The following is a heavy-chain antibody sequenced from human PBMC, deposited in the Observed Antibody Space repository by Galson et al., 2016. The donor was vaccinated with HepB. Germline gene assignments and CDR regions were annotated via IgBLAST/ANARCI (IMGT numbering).Heavy chain of an antibody. V-gene: IGHV4-34*01. J-gene: IGHJ4*02. CDR3: ARGRDGTLVAAPFDY. D-gene: IGHD2-15*01. CDR1: GGSFSSYY. Sequence: SETLSLTCAVYGGSFSSYYWNWIRQPPGKGLEWIGEINHSGSTNYNLSLKSRVTISVDTSKNQFSLNLSSVTAADTAVYYWARGRDGTLVAAPFDYWGQGTLVTVSS. CDR2: INHSGST.